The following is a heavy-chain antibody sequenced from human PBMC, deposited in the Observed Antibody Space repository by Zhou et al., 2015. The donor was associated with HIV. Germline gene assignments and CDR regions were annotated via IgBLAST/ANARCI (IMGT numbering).Heavy chain of an antibody. J-gene: IGHJ6*02. Sequence: QVQLVQSGAEVKKPGSSVKVSCKASGGTFSSYTISWVRQAPGQGLEWMGRIIPILGIANYAQKFQGRVTITADKSTSTAYMELSSLRSEDTAVYYCARAPVPDTAMVPYYYYGMDVWGQGTTVTVSS. CDR2: IIPILGIA. CDR3: ARAPVPDTAMVPYYYYGMDV. V-gene: IGHV1-69*02. D-gene: IGHD5-18*01. CDR1: GGTFSSYT.